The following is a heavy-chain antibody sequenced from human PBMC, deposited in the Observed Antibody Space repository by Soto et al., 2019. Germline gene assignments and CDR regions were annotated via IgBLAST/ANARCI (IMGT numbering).Heavy chain of an antibody. CDR2: IYSGGST. CDR3: ARGFQSSFGY. Sequence: GGSLRLSCAASGFTVSNSYMSWVRQAPGKGLEWVSVIYSGGSTYYADSVKGRFTISRDGSKNTLYLQMNSLRAEDTAVYYCARGFQSSFGYWGQGTLVTVSS. J-gene: IGHJ4*02. CDR1: GFTVSNSY. V-gene: IGHV3-53*01. D-gene: IGHD2-21*01.